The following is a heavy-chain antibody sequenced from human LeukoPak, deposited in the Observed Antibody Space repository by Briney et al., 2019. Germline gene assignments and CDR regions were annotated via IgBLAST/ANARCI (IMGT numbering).Heavy chain of an antibody. D-gene: IGHD2-2*01. J-gene: IGHJ4*02. CDR2: IDPSDSYT. CDR1: GYSFTSYW. CDR3: LLKGYCSSTSCYPFDY. Sequence: GESLMISCQGSGYSFTSYWISWVRPMPGKGREWMGRIDPSDSYTNYSPSFQGHVTISADKSISTAYLQWSSLKASDTAMYYCLLKGYCSSTSCYPFDYWGQGTLVTVSS. V-gene: IGHV5-10-1*01.